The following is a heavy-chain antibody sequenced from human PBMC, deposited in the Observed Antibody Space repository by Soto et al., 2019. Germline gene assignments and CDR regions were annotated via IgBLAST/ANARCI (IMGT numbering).Heavy chain of an antibody. CDR2: IIPIIGII. CDR3: AGDPDSHYSDSQASSYP. J-gene: IGHJ5*02. D-gene: IGHD4-4*01. V-gene: IGHV1-69*08. CDR1: GGTFSTYT. Sequence: QVQLVQSGAEVKKPGSSVKVSCKASGGTFSTYTITWVRQAPGQGLEWMGRIIPIIGIINYAQKFQGRGTISADKFTGTAYMELNGLRSDDTAVYYCAGDPDSHYSDSQASSYPWGQGTLVTVSS.